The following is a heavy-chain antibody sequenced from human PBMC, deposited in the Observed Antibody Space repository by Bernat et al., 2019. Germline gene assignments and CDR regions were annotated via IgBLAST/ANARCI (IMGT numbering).Heavy chain of an antibody. J-gene: IGHJ5*02. CDR3: STGETNGDP. CDR2: ITGKAGGGAT. Sequence: EVQLVESGGGLVKPGGSLRLSCAATGFSFSDAWMSWVRQAPGKGLEWVGRITGKAGGGATDYAAPVKGRFTISRDDSQHTLYLQMNSLKTEDTAVYYCSTGETNGDPWGQGTLVTVSS. CDR1: GFSFSDAW. D-gene: IGHD3-10*01. V-gene: IGHV3-15*01.